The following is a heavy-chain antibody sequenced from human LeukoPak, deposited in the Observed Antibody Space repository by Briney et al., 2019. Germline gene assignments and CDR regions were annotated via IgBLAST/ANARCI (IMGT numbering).Heavy chain of an antibody. J-gene: IGHJ4*02. Sequence: SETLSLTCTVSGVSISGNYWSWIRQPPGKGLEWIGYIFYTGSTEYNPSLQSRVTILLDTSKNQFSLKLSSVSAADTAVYYCARDVGARLPGYWGQGTLVTVSS. CDR1: GVSISGNY. CDR3: ARDVGARLPGY. CDR2: IFYTGST. D-gene: IGHD6-6*01. V-gene: IGHV4-59*01.